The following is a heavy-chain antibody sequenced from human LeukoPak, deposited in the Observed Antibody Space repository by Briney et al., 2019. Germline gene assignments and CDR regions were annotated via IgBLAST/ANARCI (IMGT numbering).Heavy chain of an antibody. V-gene: IGHV4-59*08. J-gene: IGHJ4*02. Sequence: PSETLSLTCTVSGGSIGSYDWSWIRQSPGKGLDWIGYIYYTGSTDYNPSLKSRVTISVDTSKNQFSLKLTSVTAADTAVYYCARVFLVPYYFDYWGQGTLVTVSS. D-gene: IGHD1-26*01. CDR3: ARVFLVPYYFDY. CDR1: GGSIGSYD. CDR2: IYYTGST.